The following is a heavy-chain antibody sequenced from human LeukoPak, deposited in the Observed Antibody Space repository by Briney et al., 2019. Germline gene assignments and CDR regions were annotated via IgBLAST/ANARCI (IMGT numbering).Heavy chain of an antibody. D-gene: IGHD3-16*01. J-gene: IGHJ3*02. CDR2: IKVDRSEI. V-gene: IGHV3-7*01. CDR3: ARRGSAFDI. CDR1: GFTLSSYW. Sequence: PGGSLRLSCAAAGFTLSSYWMRWVRQAEGEGLEWLAIIKVDRSEIYYLYSVTARFTISRDNAQNSLYLQMNRLTAEDTAVYYCARRGSAFDIWGQGTMFTVSS.